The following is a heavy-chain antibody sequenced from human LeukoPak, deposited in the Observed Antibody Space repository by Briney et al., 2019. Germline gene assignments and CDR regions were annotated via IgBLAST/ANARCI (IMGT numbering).Heavy chain of an antibody. V-gene: IGHV4-31*03. CDR2: IYYSGST. CDR1: GGSISSGGYY. Sequence: SETLSLTCTVSGGSISSGGYYWSWIRHHPGKGLEWIGYIYYSGSTYYNPSLKSRVTISVDTSKNQFSLKLSSVTAADTAVYYCARDRASGWFDPWGQGTLVTVSS. CDR3: ARDRASGWFDP. D-gene: IGHD2-15*01. J-gene: IGHJ5*02.